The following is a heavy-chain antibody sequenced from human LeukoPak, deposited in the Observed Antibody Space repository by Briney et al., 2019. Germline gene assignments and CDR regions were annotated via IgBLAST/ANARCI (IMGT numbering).Heavy chain of an antibody. CDR2: IYYSGST. CDR3: ARGRQWLVYFDY. CDR1: GGSISSSSYY. J-gene: IGHJ4*02. V-gene: IGHV4-39*01. Sequence: SETLSLTCTVSGGSISSSSYYWGWIRQPPGKGLEWIGSIYYSGSTYYNPSLKSRVTISVDTSKNRFSLKLSSVTAADTAVYYCARGRQWLVYFDYWGQGTLVTVSS. D-gene: IGHD6-19*01.